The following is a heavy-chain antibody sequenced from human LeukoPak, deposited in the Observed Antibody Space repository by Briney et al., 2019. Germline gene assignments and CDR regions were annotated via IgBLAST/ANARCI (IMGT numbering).Heavy chain of an antibody. CDR3: AKGPTIPPYYPSGNYYETKAQFDY. Sequence: ASVKVSCKASGYTFTSYYMHWVRQAPGQGLEWMGIINPSGGSTSYAQKFQGRVTMTRDTSTSTVYMELSSLRPEDTAVYYCAKGPTIPPYYPSGNYYETKAQFDYWGQGTLVTVSS. V-gene: IGHV1-46*01. J-gene: IGHJ4*02. CDR1: GYTFTSYY. CDR2: INPSGGST. D-gene: IGHD3-3*01.